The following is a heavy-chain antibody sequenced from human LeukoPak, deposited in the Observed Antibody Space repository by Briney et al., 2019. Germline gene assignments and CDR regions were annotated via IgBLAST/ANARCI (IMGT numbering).Heavy chain of an antibody. J-gene: IGHJ4*02. CDR2: NNLIGIT. CDR3: ARGRGYGAVFSDY. D-gene: IGHD4-17*01. CDR1: GGSFSGYY. Sequence: SETLSLTCGVYGGSFSGYYWSWIRQPPGKGLEWIGENNLIGITNYNPSLKSRVTISVDTSKNRFSLKLSSVTAADTAVYYCARGRGYGAVFSDYWGQGTLVTAAS. V-gene: IGHV4-34*01.